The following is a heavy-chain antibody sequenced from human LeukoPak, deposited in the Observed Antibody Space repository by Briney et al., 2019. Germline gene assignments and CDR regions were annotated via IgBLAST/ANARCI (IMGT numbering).Heavy chain of an antibody. V-gene: IGHV3-30*19. CDR3: ARDWYLGYCSGGSCSGWFDP. CDR2: ILYDGSNK. D-gene: IGHD2-15*01. CDR1: GFTFSSDG. Sequence: GGSLRLSCAASGFTFSSDGMHWVRQAPGKGLEWGAVILYDGSNKYYADSVKGRFTISRHNSKNPLYLQINRVRAEDTAVYYCARDWYLGYCSGGSCSGWFDPWGQGTMVTVSS. J-gene: IGHJ5*02.